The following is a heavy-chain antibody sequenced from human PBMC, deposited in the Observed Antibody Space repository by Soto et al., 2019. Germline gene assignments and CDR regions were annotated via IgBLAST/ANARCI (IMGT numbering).Heavy chain of an antibody. CDR2: VSGSGNTQ. CDR1: GFSFRSYS. CDR3: ARDPKSGNQKLYFDY. D-gene: IGHD1-26*01. Sequence: EVQLVESGGNLVQPGGSLRLSCVASGFSFRSYSMNWVRRAPGKGPEWVAYVSGSGNTQYYADSVKGRFTISRDNAMQSLYLQLNSLRDEDTAVYYCARDPKSGNQKLYFDYWGQGALVTVSS. J-gene: IGHJ4*02. V-gene: IGHV3-48*02.